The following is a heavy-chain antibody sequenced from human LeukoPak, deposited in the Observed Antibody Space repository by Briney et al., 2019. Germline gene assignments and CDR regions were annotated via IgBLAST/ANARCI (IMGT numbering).Heavy chain of an antibody. V-gene: IGHV4-59*01. J-gene: IGHJ5*02. D-gene: IGHD6-25*01. CDR3: ARQRESSGHWFDP. CDR2: IYYSGST. CDR1: GGSISSYY. Sequence: SETLSLTCTVSGGSISSYYWSWIRQPPGKGLEWIGYIYYSGSTNYNPSLKSRVTISVDTSKNQFSLKVSSVTAAGTAVYYCARQRESSGHWFDPWGQGTPVTVSS.